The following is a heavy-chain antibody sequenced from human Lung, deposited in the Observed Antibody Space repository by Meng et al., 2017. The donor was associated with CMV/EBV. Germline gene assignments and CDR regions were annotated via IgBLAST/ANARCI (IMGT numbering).Heavy chain of an antibody. J-gene: IGHJ6*02. Sequence: GESLKISCAASGFTFSSYAMSWVRQAPGKGLEWVSAISGSGGSTYYADSVKGRFTISRDNSKNTLYLQMNSLRAEDTAVYYCAKDWVDIVVVPAADVWGQGTTVTVSS. CDR2: ISGSGGST. CDR3: AKDWVDIVVVPAADV. CDR1: GFTFSSYA. V-gene: IGHV3-23*01. D-gene: IGHD2-2*03.